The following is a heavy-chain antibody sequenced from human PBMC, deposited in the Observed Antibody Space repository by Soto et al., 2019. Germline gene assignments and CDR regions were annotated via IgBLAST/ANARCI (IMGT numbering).Heavy chain of an antibody. CDR2: IYHSGST. V-gene: IGHV4-4*02. CDR3: ARDQGSCSGGSCYSIPRYYYGMDV. CDR1: GGSISSSNW. J-gene: IGHJ6*02. Sequence: QVQLQESGPGLVKPSGTLSLTCAVSGGSISSSNWWSWVRQPPGKGLEWIGEIYHSGSTNYNPSPRTGVTRSVEKSKHQFSLKLSSVSAADTAVYYCARDQGSCSGGSCYSIPRYYYGMDVWGQGTTVTVSS. D-gene: IGHD2-15*01.